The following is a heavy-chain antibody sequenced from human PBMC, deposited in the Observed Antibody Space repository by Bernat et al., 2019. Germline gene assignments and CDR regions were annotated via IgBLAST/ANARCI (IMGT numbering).Heavy chain of an antibody. CDR1: GYTFTGYY. Sequence: QVQLVQSGAEVKKPGASVKVSCKASGYTFTGYYMHWVRQAPGQGLEWMGWINPNSGGTNYAQKFQRGVTTTRETTISTAYMDLRRLRSEETPVYYCARDMGRYSSGCSGDYYNYSGMDVWGQGTTVTVSS. CDR2: INPNSGGT. CDR3: ARDMGRYSSGCSGDYYNYSGMDV. J-gene: IGHJ6*02. V-gene: IGHV1-2*02. D-gene: IGHD6-19*01.